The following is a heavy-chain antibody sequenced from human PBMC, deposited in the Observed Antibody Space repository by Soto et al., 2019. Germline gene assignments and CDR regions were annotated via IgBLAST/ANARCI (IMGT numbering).Heavy chain of an antibody. CDR3: ARVDLRTMVRGVIISYYYYYGMDV. V-gene: IGHV3-33*01. CDR1: GFTFSSYG. D-gene: IGHD3-10*01. CDR2: IWYDGSNK. J-gene: IGHJ6*02. Sequence: QVQLVESGGGVVQPGRSLRLSCAASGFTFSSYGMHWVRQAPGKGLEWVAVIWYDGSNKYYADSVKGRFTISRDHSTNTLYLQMNSLRAEDTAVYYCARVDLRTMVRGVIISYYYYYGMDVWGQGTTVTVSS.